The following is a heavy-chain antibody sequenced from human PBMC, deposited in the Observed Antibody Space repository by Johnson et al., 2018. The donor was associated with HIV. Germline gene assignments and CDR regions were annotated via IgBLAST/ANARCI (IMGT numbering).Heavy chain of an antibody. CDR2: MGTAGDR. CDR3: ARGVSMFSSSWLESYAFDI. V-gene: IGHV3-13*01. J-gene: IGHJ3*02. Sequence: VQLVESGGGLVKPGGSLRLSCAASGFTFSNSDMHWVRQPTGQGLEWVSGMGTAGDRHYADSVNGRFTVSRENAKNSLHLQMNKLRAGDTAVYYCARGVSMFSSSWLESYAFDIWGQGTMVTVSS. CDR1: GFTFSNSD. D-gene: IGHD6-13*01.